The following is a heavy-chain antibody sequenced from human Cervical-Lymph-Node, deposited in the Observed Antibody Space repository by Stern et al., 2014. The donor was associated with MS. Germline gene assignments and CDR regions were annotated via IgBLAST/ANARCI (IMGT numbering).Heavy chain of an antibody. V-gene: IGHV4-59*01. CDR2: VYHTGST. D-gene: IGHD5-24*01. Sequence: QAQLQESDPGLVRPSETLSLTCHVSGVSMPGYYWSWIRQPPGKGLEWIGYVYHTGSTSYNPSLKSRVTISIDMSKSQFALKVNSVTTADTDVYYCARGGRMASMFFWGQGTLVTVSS. CDR1: GVSMPGYY. J-gene: IGHJ4*02. CDR3: ARGGRMASMFF.